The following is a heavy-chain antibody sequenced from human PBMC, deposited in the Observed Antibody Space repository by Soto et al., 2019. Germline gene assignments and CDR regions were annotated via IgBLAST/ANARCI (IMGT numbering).Heavy chain of an antibody. J-gene: IGHJ6*02. CDR2: IYYSGST. CDR1: GGSISSSSYY. V-gene: IGHV4-39*01. CDR3: ARLATTTYYYGSGSYYNGPYYYYYGMDV. D-gene: IGHD3-10*01. Sequence: PETLSLTCTVSGGSISSSSYYWGWIRQPPGKGLEWIGSIYYSGSTYYNPSLKSRVTISVDTSKNQFSLKLSSVTAADTAVYYCARLATTTYYYGSGSYYNGPYYYYYGMDVWGQGTTVTVSS.